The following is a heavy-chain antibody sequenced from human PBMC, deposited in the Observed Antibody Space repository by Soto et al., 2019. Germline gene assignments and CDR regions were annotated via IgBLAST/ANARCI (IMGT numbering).Heavy chain of an antibody. CDR3: ASGDYGDYEFDY. V-gene: IGHV4-59*08. CDR2: FRSGGGT. J-gene: IGHJ4*02. D-gene: IGHD4-17*01. Sequence: SETLSLTCTVSGDSISSYNLAWIRQPPGKGLEWIGYFRSGGGTSYNPSLKSRVTISVDTSKNQFSLKLSSVTAADTAVYYCASGDYGDYEFDYWGQGTLVTVSS. CDR1: GDSISSYN.